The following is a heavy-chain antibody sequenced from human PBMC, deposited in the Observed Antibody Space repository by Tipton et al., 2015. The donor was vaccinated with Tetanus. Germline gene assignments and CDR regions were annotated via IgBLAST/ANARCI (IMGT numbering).Heavy chain of an antibody. CDR1: GGSLSSGTYY. J-gene: IGHJ4*02. CDR3: VRGRGLGAYSYGFEY. CDR2: IYYNGNT. D-gene: IGHD5-18*01. Sequence: TLSLTCTVSGGSLSSGTYYWDWIRQPPGKGLEWIGNIYYNGNTLQNPSLKSRVTLSLDKSKNQFSLKLTSVTAADTAVYYCVRGRGLGAYSYGFEYWGQGDLVTVSS. V-gene: IGHV4-39*07.